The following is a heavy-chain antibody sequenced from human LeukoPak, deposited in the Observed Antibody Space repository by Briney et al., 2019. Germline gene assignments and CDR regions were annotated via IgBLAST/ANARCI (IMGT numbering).Heavy chain of an antibody. Sequence: PGGSLRLSCAASGFTFSSYGMSWVRQAPGKGLEWPSSIRGSGVSTYYADSVKGRFTISRDNSKNTLYLQMDSLRVEDTAVYYCANPEWLLPSYYYYGLDVWGQGTTVTVSS. V-gene: IGHV3-23*01. CDR3: ANPEWLLPSYYYYGLDV. J-gene: IGHJ6*02. D-gene: IGHD3-3*01. CDR2: IRGSGVST. CDR1: GFTFSSYG.